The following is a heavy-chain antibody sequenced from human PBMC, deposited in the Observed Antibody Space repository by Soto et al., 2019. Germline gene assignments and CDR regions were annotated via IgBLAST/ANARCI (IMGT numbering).Heavy chain of an antibody. CDR1: GFTFSSYG. D-gene: IGHD5-12*01. CDR3: ARAGYSGYEPYYYYYMDV. J-gene: IGHJ6*03. Sequence: GGSLRLSCAASGFTFSSYGMHWVRQAPGKGLEWVAVIWYDGSNKYYADSVKGRFTISRDNSKNTLYLQMNSLRAEDTAVYYCARAGYSGYEPYYYYYMDVWGKGTTVTVSS. V-gene: IGHV3-33*01. CDR2: IWYDGSNK.